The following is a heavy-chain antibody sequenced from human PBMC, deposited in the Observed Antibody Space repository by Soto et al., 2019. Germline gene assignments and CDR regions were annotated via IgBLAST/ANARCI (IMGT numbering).Heavy chain of an antibody. D-gene: IGHD3-10*01. Sequence: SETLSLTCTVSGGSISSYYWSWIRQPPGKGLEWIGSIYYSGSTYYNPSLKSRVTISVDTSKNQFSLKLSSVTAADTAVYYCARLFRGLWFGDKDYWGQGTLVTVSS. CDR3: ARLFRGLWFGDKDY. CDR1: GGSISSYY. V-gene: IGHV4-59*05. J-gene: IGHJ4*02. CDR2: IYYSGST.